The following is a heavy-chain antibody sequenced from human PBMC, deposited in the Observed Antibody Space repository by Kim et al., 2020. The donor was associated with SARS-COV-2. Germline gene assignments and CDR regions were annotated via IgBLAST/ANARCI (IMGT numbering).Heavy chain of an antibody. CDR3: ARGRMVLTGYSRHWFDP. Sequence: ASVKVSCKASGYTFTSYAMHWVRQAPGQRLEWMGWINAGNGNTKYSQKFQGRVTITRDTSASTAYMELSSLRSEDTAVYYCARGRMVLTGYSRHWFDPWGQGTLVTVSS. CDR1: GYTFTSYA. J-gene: IGHJ5*02. V-gene: IGHV1-3*01. CDR2: INAGNGNT. D-gene: IGHD3-9*01.